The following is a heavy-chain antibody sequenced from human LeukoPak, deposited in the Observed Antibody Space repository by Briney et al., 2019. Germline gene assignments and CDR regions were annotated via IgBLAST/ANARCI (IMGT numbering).Heavy chain of an antibody. V-gene: IGHV3-11*04. CDR2: ISSTAYTI. CDR3: ARGRLVWFDP. CDR1: GFTFSDSY. Sequence: PGGSLRLSCAASGFTFSDSYMTWIRQAPGKGLEWVSYISSTAYTIFYADSVKGRFTISRDNAKNSLYLQMNSLRAEDTAVYYCARGRLVWFDPWGQGTLVTVSS. J-gene: IGHJ5*02.